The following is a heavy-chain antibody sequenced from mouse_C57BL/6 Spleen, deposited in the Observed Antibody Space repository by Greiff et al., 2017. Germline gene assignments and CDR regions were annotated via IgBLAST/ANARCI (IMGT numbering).Heavy chain of an antibody. CDR3: VRAGYDYENYMDY. D-gene: IGHD2-4*01. V-gene: IGHV10-3*01. CDR2: ISSKSSNYAT. CDR1: GFTLNTYA. Sequence: EVQLVESGGGLVQPKGTLKLSCAASGFTLNTYAMHWVRLAPGKGLEWVARISSKSSNYATYYADSVKDRFTISRDDSQSMLYLQMNNLETEDTAMYYCVRAGYDYENYMDYWGQGTTLTVSS. J-gene: IGHJ2*01.